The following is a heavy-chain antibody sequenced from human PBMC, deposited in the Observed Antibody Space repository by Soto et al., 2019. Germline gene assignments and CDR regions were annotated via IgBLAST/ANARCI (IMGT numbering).Heavy chain of an antibody. J-gene: IGHJ4*02. CDR2: IWHDGSRK. Sequence: PGGSLRLSCAASGFTFTSYGFHWVRQAPGKGLEWVAVIWHDGSRKYYADSVKGRFTFSRDNSKNTLYLQMDSLRVEDTAVYYCATDGPKSYFEHWGQGTPVTVSS. V-gene: IGHV3-33*01. CDR3: ATDGPKSYFEH. CDR1: GFTFTSYG.